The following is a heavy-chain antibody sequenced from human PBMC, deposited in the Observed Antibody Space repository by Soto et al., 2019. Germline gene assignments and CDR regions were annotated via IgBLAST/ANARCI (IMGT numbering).Heavy chain of an antibody. D-gene: IGHD2-2*02. J-gene: IGHJ4*02. CDR2: ISSYTGNTYYQHSANT. V-gene: IGHV1-18*04. Sequence: ASVKVSCKASGYNFTNYHIHWVRQAPGQGLEWMGWISSYTGNTYYQHSANTEYAQKFQGRVSLTTDTSTTTAYLELRGLRSDDTAVYYCAREGRGKKAGYNGLVSLGYWGQGTLVTVSS. CDR3: AREGRGKKAGYNGLVSLGY. CDR1: GYNFTNYH.